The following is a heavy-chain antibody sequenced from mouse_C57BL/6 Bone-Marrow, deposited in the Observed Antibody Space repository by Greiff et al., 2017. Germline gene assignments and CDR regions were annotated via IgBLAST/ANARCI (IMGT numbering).Heavy chain of an antibody. CDR3: ARWGVVATDYAMDY. V-gene: IGHV1-82*01. D-gene: IGHD1-1*01. Sequence: QVQLQQSGPELVKPGASVKISCKASGYAFSSSWMNWVKQRPGKGLEWIGRIYPGDGDTNYNGKFKGKATLTADKSSSTAYMQLSSLTSEDSAVYFCARWGVVATDYAMDYWGQGTSVTVSS. CDR1: GYAFSSSW. CDR2: IYPGDGDT. J-gene: IGHJ4*01.